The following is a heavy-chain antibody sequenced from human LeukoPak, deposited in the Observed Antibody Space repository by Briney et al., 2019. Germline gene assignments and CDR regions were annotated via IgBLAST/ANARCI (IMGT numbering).Heavy chain of an antibody. D-gene: IGHD1-7*01. V-gene: IGHV4-39*07. CDR2: IYYSGST. Sequence: PSETLSLTCTVSGGSISSSSYYWGWIRQPPGKGLEWIGSIYYSGSTYYNPSLKSRVTISVDTSKNQFSLKLSSVTAADTAVYYCARDTNWNWGYYYMDVWGKGTTVTVSS. CDR1: GGSISSSSYY. CDR3: ARDTNWNWGYYYMDV. J-gene: IGHJ6*03.